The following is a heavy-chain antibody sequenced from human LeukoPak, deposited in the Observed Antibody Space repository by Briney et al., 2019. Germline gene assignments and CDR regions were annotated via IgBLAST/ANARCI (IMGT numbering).Heavy chain of an antibody. CDR1: GFTFKRYA. CDR3: ARGRSVYGSGSYSDY. Sequence: GGSLRLSCAASGFTFKRYAMHWVRQAPGKGLEWVTIMSYDGNFTYYSDSVKGRFTISRDNSNDTLYLQMNSLRADDTAIYYCARGRSVYGSGSYSDYWDQGTLVTVSS. D-gene: IGHD3-10*01. J-gene: IGHJ4*02. CDR2: MSYDGNFT. V-gene: IGHV3-30*04.